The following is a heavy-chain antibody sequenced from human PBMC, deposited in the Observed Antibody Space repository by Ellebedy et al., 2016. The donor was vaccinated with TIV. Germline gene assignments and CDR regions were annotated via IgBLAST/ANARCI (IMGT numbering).Heavy chain of an antibody. CDR3: ARDQRWLQLGLFDY. CDR2: IWYDGSNK. V-gene: IGHV3-33*01. Sequence: GESLKISCAASGFTFSSYGMHWVRQAPGKGLEWVAVIWYDGSNKYYADSVKGRFTISRDNSKNTLYLQMNSLRAEDTAVYYCARDQRWLQLGLFDYWGQGTLVTVSS. CDR1: GFTFSSYG. D-gene: IGHD5-24*01. J-gene: IGHJ4*02.